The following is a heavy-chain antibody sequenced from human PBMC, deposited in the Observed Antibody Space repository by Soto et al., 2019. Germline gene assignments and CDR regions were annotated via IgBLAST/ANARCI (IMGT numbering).Heavy chain of an antibody. CDR3: ARDTGGSYDY. D-gene: IGHD3-16*01. Sequence: EVKLVESGGGLVQPGGSLSLSCAASGFSFSDYYMDWVRQVPGKGLEWVGRSRNKANSYNPEYAPSVKDRFSISRDNSKDSMYLQMNSLKTEDTAVYYCARDTGGSYDYWGQGALVTVSS. J-gene: IGHJ4*02. V-gene: IGHV3-72*01. CDR2: SRNKANSYNP. CDR1: GFSFSDYY.